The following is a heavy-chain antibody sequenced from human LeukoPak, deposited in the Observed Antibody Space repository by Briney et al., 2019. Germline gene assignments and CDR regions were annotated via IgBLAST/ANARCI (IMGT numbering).Heavy chain of an antibody. V-gene: IGHV3-21*01. CDR1: GFTFNFYT. CDR2: ISSSNSYI. Sequence: GGSLRLSCAASGFTFNFYTMNWVRQAPGKGLEWVSSISSSNSYIYYADSVKGRFTISRDNAKNSLYLQMNSLRAEDTAVYYCARDKGIAVAGPIWGQGTMVTVSS. CDR3: ARDKGIAVAGPI. J-gene: IGHJ3*02. D-gene: IGHD6-19*01.